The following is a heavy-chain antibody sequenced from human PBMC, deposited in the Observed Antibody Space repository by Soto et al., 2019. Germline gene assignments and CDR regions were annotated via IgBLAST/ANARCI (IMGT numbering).Heavy chain of an antibody. CDR1: GCTFNRCT. CDR2: INSGGGTT. J-gene: IGHJ4*02. CDR3: AKDQRGSGCPLAS. Sequence: PGGSLRLSCAASGCTFNRCTMTWVRQAPGKGLEWVSGINSGGGTTYYAASVKGRFTISRDNSKNTVYMQMSSLRAEDTAVYFCAKDQRGSGCPLASWGQGTLVTVSS. V-gene: IGHV3-23*01. D-gene: IGHD6-19*01.